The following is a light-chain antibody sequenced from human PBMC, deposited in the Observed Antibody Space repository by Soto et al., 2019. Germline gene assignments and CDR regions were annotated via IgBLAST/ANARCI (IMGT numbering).Light chain of an antibody. Sequence: EIGMTQSPATLSVSPGERATLSCRASQSVSSNLAWYQQKPGQAPRLLIYYASTRATGIPARFSGSGSGTDFTLTISSLQSEDVAVYYCQQHNNWPGTFGQGTKVEIK. CDR2: YAS. V-gene: IGKV3-15*01. CDR3: QQHNNWPGT. CDR1: QSVSSN. J-gene: IGKJ1*01.